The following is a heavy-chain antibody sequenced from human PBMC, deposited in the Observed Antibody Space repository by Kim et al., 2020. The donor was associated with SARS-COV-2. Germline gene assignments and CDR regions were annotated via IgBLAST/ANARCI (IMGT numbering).Heavy chain of an antibody. CDR1: GFTFSSYG. CDR2: ISCGGSNK. Sequence: GGSLRLSCAASGFTFSSYGMHWVRQAPGKGLEWVAVISCGGSNKYYADSVQGRFTISRDNSKNTLYLQMNSLRAEDTAVYYWAKAGYSSSSWYFDYWGQGTLVTVSS. J-gene: IGHJ4*02. D-gene: IGHD6-13*01. CDR3: AKAGYSSSSWYFDY. V-gene: IGHV3-30*18.